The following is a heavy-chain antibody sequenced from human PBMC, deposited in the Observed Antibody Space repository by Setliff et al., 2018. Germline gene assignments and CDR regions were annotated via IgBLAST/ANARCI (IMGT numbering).Heavy chain of an antibody. CDR2: AYYSGDT. V-gene: IGHV4-39*01. CDR1: GDSITNGHYY. D-gene: IGHD1-1*01. J-gene: IGHJ4*02. Sequence: PSETLSLTCTVSGDSITNGHYYWGWIRQSPGKGLEWIGSAYYSGDTYYNASLKGRLTISVDPAQNQFSLRLTSVTAADTAVYYCARTGTYRYFDYWGQGALVTVSS. CDR3: ARTGTYRYFDY.